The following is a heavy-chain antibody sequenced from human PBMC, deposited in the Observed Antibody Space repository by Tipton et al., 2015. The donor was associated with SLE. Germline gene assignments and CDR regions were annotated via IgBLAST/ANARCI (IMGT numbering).Heavy chain of an antibody. V-gene: IGHV3-74*01. CDR2: INSDGSST. J-gene: IGHJ3*02. D-gene: IGHD3-22*01. CDR1: GFTFSSYW. Sequence: SLRLSCAASGFTFSSYWMYWVRQAPGKSPVWVSRINSDGSSTTYADSVKGRFTTSRDNAKNTLFLQMNSLGAEDTALYYCARSRVVDTYDAFDIWGQGTMVTVSS. CDR3: ARSRVVDTYDAFDI.